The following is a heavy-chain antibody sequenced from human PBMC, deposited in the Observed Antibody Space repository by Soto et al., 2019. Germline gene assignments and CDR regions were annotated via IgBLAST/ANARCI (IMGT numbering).Heavy chain of an antibody. Sequence: PSETLSLTCTVSGGSTSSDNYWSWIRQPPGKGLEWIGHIYYSGNTDYNPPLKSRLAISIDTSKNQFSLKLSSVTAADTAVYFFAREGGESSDGLYYFDSWGQGSLVTVSS. J-gene: IGHJ4*02. CDR1: GGSTSSDNY. V-gene: IGHV4-30-4*01. CDR2: IYYSGNT. CDR3: AREGGESSDGLYYFDS. D-gene: IGHD3-16*01.